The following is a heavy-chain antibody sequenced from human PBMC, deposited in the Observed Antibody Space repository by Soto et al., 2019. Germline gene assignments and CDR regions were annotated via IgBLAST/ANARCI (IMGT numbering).Heavy chain of an antibody. Sequence: EVLLVESGGGLVQSGGSLRPSCAASTSTFSRYGMNWVRQAPGKGLEWIAFISPSGVTIYYADSVRGRSTISRDNAKNSLFLQMNTLRDDDTAVYYCVRGGTTMATIGDHWGQGTLVTVSS. D-gene: IGHD5-12*01. CDR1: TSTFSRYG. J-gene: IGHJ4*02. CDR2: ISPSGVTI. V-gene: IGHV3-48*02. CDR3: VRGGTTMATIGDH.